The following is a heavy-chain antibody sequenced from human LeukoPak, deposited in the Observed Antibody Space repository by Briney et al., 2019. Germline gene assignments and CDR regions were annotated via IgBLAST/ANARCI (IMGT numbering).Heavy chain of an antibody. V-gene: IGHV6-1*01. Sequence: SQTLSLTCAISGDSVSSNIAAWNWIRQSPSRGLEWLGRTFYRSRWDNEYAGSVKGRIIINLDTSRNQFSLHLNSVTPEDTAVYYCASDHRNTMLDVWGEGTTVTVSS. CDR2: TFYRSRWDN. CDR1: GDSVSSNIAA. D-gene: IGHD3-10*02. CDR3: ASDHRNTMLDV. J-gene: IGHJ6*02.